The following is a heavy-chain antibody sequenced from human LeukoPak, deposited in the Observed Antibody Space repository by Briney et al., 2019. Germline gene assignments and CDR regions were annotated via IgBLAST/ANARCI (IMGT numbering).Heavy chain of an antibody. V-gene: IGHV4-59*01. Sequence: PSETLSLTCTVSGGSISSYNWSCIRQPPGKGLEWIGYIYYSGNSNYNPSLKSRVTISADTSKNEFSLKLSSVTAADTAIYYCATRSTGVCATFDSWGQGALVTVSS. J-gene: IGHJ4*02. CDR3: ATRSTGVCATFDS. D-gene: IGHD2-15*01. CDR1: GGSISSYN. CDR2: IYYSGNS.